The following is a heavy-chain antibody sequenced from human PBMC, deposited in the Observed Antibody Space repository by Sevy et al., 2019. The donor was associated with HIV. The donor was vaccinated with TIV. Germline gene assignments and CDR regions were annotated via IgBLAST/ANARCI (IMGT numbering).Heavy chain of an antibody. V-gene: IGHV3-21*01. CDR1: GFTFSSYS. CDR3: ARDASWEPLDY. Sequence: GGSLRLSCAASGFTFSSYSMNWVRQAPGKGLEWVSSISSSSSYIYYADSVKGRFTISRDNAKNSLYLQMNSLRAEDTSVYYCARDASWEPLDYWGQGTLVTVSS. CDR2: ISSSSSYI. J-gene: IGHJ4*02. D-gene: IGHD1-26*01.